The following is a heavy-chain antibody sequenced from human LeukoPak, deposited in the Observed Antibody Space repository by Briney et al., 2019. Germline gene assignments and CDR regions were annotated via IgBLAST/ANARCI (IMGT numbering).Heavy chain of an antibody. V-gene: IGHV4-39*01. Sequence: PSETLSLTCTVSGGSISSSSYSWGWIRQPPGKGLEWIGSIYYSGSTYYNPSLKSRVTISVDTSKDQFSLKLSSVTAADTAVYYCATYDILTGYYFDYWGQGTLVTVSS. J-gene: IGHJ4*02. CDR3: ATYDILTGYYFDY. CDR2: IYYSGST. CDR1: GGSISSSSYS. D-gene: IGHD3-9*01.